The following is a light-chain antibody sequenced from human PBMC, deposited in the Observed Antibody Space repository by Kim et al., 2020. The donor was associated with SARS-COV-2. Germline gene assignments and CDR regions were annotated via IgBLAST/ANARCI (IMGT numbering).Light chain of an antibody. J-gene: IGKJ2*01. CDR2: AAS. CDR3: QQLNSYPPYT. V-gene: IGKV1-9*01. Sequence: AYVGDRVTITWRASQGISSYLAWYQQKPGKAPKLLIYAASTLQSGVPSRFSGSGSGTEFTLTISSLQPEDFATYYCQQLNSYPPYTFGQGTKLEI. CDR1: QGISSY.